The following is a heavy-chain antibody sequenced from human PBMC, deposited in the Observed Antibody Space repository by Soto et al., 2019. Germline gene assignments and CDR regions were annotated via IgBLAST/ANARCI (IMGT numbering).Heavy chain of an antibody. CDR3: AASPDYGPQFDF. D-gene: IGHD4-17*01. CDR2: IKQDGSEK. V-gene: IGHV3-7*01. CDR1: GFTFSSYW. J-gene: IGHJ4*02. Sequence: PXGSLRLSCAASGFTFSSYWINWVRQAPGKGLEWVANIKQDGSEKYYVDSVKGRFTISRDSAENSVYLQMHSLRAEDTAVYYCAASPDYGPQFDFWGQGSLVTVSS.